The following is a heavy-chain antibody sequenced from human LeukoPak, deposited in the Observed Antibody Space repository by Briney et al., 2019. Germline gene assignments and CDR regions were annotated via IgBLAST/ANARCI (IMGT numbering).Heavy chain of an antibody. CDR3: ARTRRTHISMAYLDS. V-gene: IGHV1-2*02. J-gene: IGHJ4*02. CDR1: GYSFTGNF. Sequence: ASVKVSCKTSGYSFTGNFMHWVRQAPGQGPEWMGWINPNNGDTNYAQKFQGRVTMTRVTSITTAYMELSSLRSDDTAVYYCARTRRTHISMAYLDSWGQGTLVTVSS. CDR2: INPNNGDT. D-gene: IGHD2/OR15-2a*01.